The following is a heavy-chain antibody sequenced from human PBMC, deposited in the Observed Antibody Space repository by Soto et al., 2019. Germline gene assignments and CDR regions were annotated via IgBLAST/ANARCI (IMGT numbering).Heavy chain of an antibody. Sequence: QVQLVESGGGVVQPGRSLRLSCAASGFPFTSYGMHWVREGPDKGLEWVAIISYDGSDKYYADSVKGRFTISRDNSKNTLYLQMNSLRPEDRALYYCVGGQSSFDYRGQGTLVIVSA. V-gene: IGHV3-30*03. J-gene: IGHJ4*02. D-gene: IGHD3-10*01. CDR2: ISYDGSDK. CDR1: GFPFTSYG. CDR3: VGGQSSFDY.